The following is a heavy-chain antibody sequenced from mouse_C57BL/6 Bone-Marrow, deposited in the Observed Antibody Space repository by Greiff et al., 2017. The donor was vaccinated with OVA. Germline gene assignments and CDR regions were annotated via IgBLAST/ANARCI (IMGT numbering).Heavy chain of an antibody. CDR3: ASLRSLAMDY. CDR2: IDPSDSET. Sequence: QVQLKQPGAELVRPGSSVKLSCKASGYTFTSYWMHWVKQRPIQGLEWIGNIDPSDSETHYNQKFKDKATLTVDKSSSTAYMQLSSLTSEDSGVYYCASLRSLAMDYWGQGTSVTVSS. CDR1: GYTFTSYW. J-gene: IGHJ4*01. D-gene: IGHD1-1*01. V-gene: IGHV1-52*01.